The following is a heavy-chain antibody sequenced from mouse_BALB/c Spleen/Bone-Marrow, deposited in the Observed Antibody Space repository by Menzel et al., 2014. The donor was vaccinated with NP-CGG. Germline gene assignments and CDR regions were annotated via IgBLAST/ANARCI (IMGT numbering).Heavy chain of an antibody. CDR3: AREDGLWYFDV. CDR1: GYTFSSYW. D-gene: IGHD1-1*01. V-gene: IGHV1-9*01. J-gene: IGHJ1*01. Sequence: QVQLKESGAELMKPGASVKISCKATGYTFSSYWIEWVKQRPGHGLEWIGEILPGSGSTNYNEKFKGKATFTADTSSXTAYMQLSSLTSEDSAVYYCAREDGLWYFDVWGAGTTVTVSS. CDR2: ILPGSGST.